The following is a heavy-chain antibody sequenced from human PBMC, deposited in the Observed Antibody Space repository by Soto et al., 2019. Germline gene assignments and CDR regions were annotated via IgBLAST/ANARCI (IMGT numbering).Heavy chain of an antibody. Sequence: EVQLVESGGGLVEPGGSLRLSCATSGFTFSTCSMNWVRQAPGKGLEWVSSISATGTYTFYADSLKGRFTISRDNARNSLFLQLNGLRVEDTALYYCTTEYNSRQYLNHWGQGALVTVSS. CDR2: ISATGTYT. J-gene: IGHJ1*01. CDR1: GFTFSTCS. CDR3: TTEYNSRQYLNH. D-gene: IGHD6-6*01. V-gene: IGHV3-21*01.